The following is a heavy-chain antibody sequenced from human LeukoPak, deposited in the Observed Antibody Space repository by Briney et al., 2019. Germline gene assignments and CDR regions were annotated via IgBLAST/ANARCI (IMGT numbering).Heavy chain of an antibody. V-gene: IGHV4-39*01. Sequence: SETLSLTCTVSGGSISSSSYYWGWIRQPPGKGLEWIGSIYYSGSTYYNPSLKSRVTISVDTSKNQFSLKLSSVTAADTAVYYCARHGAYCSSTSCHWARFDPWGQGTLSPSPQ. J-gene: IGHJ5*02. CDR3: ARHGAYCSSTSCHWARFDP. CDR2: IYYSGST. CDR1: GGSISSSSYY. D-gene: IGHD2-2*01.